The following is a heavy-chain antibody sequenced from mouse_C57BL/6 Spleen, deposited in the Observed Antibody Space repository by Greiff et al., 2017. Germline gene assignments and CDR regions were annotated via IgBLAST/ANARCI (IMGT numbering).Heavy chain of an antibody. CDR1: GYTFTDYN. Sequence: EVQLQQSGPELVKPGASVKMSCKASGYTFTDYNMHWVKQSHGKSLEWIGYINPNNGGTSYNQKFKGKVTLTINKSYSTVYMELRSLTSEESAIYYCAIDYDFYCLDYWGQGTTLTVSS. V-gene: IGHV1-22*01. D-gene: IGHD2-4*01. J-gene: IGHJ2*01. CDR3: AIDYDFYCLDY. CDR2: INPNNGGT.